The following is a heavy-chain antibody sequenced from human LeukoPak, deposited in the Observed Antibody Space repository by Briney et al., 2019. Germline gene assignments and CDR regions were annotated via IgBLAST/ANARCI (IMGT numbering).Heavy chain of an antibody. CDR1: GYTFTSYD. D-gene: IGHD2-2*01. CDR2: MNPNSGNT. CDR3: ARGPRYCSSTSCRAGGY. V-gene: IGHV1-8*01. Sequence: ASVKVSRKASGYTFTSYDINWVRQATGQGLEWMGWMNPNSGNTGYAQKFQGRVTMTRNTSISTAYMELSSLRSEDTVVYYCARGPRYCSSTSCRAGGYWGQGTLVTVSS. J-gene: IGHJ4*02.